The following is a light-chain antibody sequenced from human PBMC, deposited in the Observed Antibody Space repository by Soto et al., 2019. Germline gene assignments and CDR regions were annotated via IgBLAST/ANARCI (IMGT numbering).Light chain of an antibody. CDR2: WAS. Sequence: DIVTTQSPDSLAVSLGERATINCKSSQSVLYSSNNKNYLAWYQQKPGQPPKLLIYWASTRESGVPDRFSGTGSGTDFTLTISSLQAEDVAVYYSQQYYSTPLTFGGGTKVDIK. V-gene: IGKV4-1*01. CDR1: QSVLYSSNNKNY. CDR3: QQYYSTPLT. J-gene: IGKJ4*01.